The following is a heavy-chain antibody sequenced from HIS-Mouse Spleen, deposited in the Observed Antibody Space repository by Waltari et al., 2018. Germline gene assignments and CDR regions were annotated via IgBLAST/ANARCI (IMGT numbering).Heavy chain of an antibody. D-gene: IGHD7-27*01. CDR3: AREGELGAEAFDI. CDR2: ISYDGSNK. V-gene: IGHV3-30-3*01. J-gene: IGHJ3*02. CDR1: GFTFRSYA. Sequence: QVQLVESGGGVVQPGRSLRLSCAASGFTFRSYAMHWVRQAPGKGLEWVAVISYDGSNKYYADSVKGRFTISRDNSKNTLYLQMNSLRAEDTAVYYCAREGELGAEAFDIWGQGTMVTVSS.